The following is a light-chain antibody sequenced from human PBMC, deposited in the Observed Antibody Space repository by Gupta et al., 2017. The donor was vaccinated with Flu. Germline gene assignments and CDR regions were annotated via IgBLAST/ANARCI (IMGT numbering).Light chain of an antibody. CDR1: PSIGTY. J-gene: IGKJ4*01. Sequence: VLTKSPATMSLSPGEGTTLSCRASPSIGTYLAWYQQKPGQAPMLLIYASSTRATGIPARFSGSGSGADFTLTISSLEPEDVALYYCQHRSNSPLTFGGGTKVEIK. V-gene: IGKV3-11*01. CDR2: ASS. CDR3: QHRSNSPLT.